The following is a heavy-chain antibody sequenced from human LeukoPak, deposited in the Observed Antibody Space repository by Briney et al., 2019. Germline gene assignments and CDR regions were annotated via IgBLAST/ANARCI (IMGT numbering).Heavy chain of an antibody. J-gene: IGHJ6*02. Sequence: GRSLRLSCAASGFTFDDYAMHWVRQAPGKGLEWVSGISWNSGSIGYADSVKGRFTISRDNAKNSLYLQMNSLRAEDTALYYCAKDLGYCSSTSCFRPTIYGMDVWGQGTTATVSS. CDR3: AKDLGYCSSTSCFRPTIYGMDV. CDR1: GFTFDDYA. D-gene: IGHD2-2*01. CDR2: ISWNSGSI. V-gene: IGHV3-9*01.